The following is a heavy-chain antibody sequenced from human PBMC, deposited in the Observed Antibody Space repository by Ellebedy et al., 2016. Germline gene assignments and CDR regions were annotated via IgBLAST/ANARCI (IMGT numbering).Heavy chain of an antibody. CDR1: GFTFSSYA. D-gene: IGHD6-13*01. V-gene: IGHV3-30-3*01. J-gene: IGHJ3*02. CDR2: ISYDGSNK. Sequence: GGSLRLSXAASGFTFSSYAMHWVRQAPGKGLEWVAVISYDGSNKYYADSVKGRFTISRDNSKNTLYLQMNSLRAEDTAVYYCARGHSSSWYGDAFDIWGQGTMVTVSS. CDR3: ARGHSSSWYGDAFDI.